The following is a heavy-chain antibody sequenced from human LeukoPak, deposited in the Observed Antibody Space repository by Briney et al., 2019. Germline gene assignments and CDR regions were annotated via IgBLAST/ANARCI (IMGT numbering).Heavy chain of an antibody. CDR3: ARVNFDWFTLDY. Sequence: PSQTLSLTCTVSGGSISSGGYYWSWIRQHPGKGLEWIGYIYYSGSTYYNPSLKSRVTISVDTSKNQFSLKLSSVTAADTAVYYCARVNFDWFTLDYWGQGTLVTVSS. V-gene: IGHV4-31*03. D-gene: IGHD3-9*01. CDR2: IYYSGST. CDR1: GGSISSGGYY. J-gene: IGHJ4*02.